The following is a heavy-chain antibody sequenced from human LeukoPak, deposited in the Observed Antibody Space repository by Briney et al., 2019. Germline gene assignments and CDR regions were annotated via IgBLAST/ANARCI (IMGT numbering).Heavy chain of an antibody. D-gene: IGHD3-10*01. CDR3: ARDAGSGSYPYGFDY. CDR1: GFTVSSNY. CDR2: IYSGDST. J-gene: IGHJ4*02. V-gene: IGHV3-66*01. Sequence: GGSLRLSCAASGFTVSSNYMSWVRQAPGKGLEWVSVIYSGDSTYYADSVKSKFTISRDNSKNTLYLQMNSLRAEDTAVYYCARDAGSGSYPYGFDYWGQGTLVTVSS.